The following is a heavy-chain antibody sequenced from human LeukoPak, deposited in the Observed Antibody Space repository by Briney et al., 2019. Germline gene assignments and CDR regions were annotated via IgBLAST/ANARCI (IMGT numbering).Heavy chain of an antibody. CDR2: MNPNSGNT. CDR1: GYTFTSYD. Sequence: ASVKVSCKASGYTFTSYDINWVRQATGQGLEWMGWMNPNSGNTGYAQKFQGRVTITRNTSISTVYMELSSLRSEDTAVYYCARLWELPSTVDYWGQGTLVTVSS. D-gene: IGHD1-26*01. CDR3: ARLWELPSTVDY. V-gene: IGHV1-8*03. J-gene: IGHJ4*02.